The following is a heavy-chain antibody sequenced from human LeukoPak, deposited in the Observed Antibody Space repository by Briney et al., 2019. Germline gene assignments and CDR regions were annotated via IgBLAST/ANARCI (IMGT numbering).Heavy chain of an antibody. CDR2: IFYTGST. V-gene: IGHV4-31*03. CDR3: ARAPGDNWFDP. J-gene: IGHJ5*02. CDR1: SGSISSGGYY. Sequence: SQTLSLTCTVSSGSISSGGYYWSWIRQRPGTGLEWIGYIFYTGSTYYNPSLKSRVTISVDTSKNQFSLKLSSVTAADTAVYYCARAPGDNWFDPWGQGTLVTVSS.